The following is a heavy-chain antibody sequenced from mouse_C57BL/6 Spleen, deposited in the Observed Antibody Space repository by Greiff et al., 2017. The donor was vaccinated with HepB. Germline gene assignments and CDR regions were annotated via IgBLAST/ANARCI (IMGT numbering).Heavy chain of an antibody. CDR1: GYSITSGYY. CDR3: ARWDDGYYDFDY. CDR2: ISYDGSN. V-gene: IGHV3-6*01. J-gene: IGHJ2*01. Sequence: EVQLQESGPGLVKPSQSLSLTCSVTGYSITSGYYWNWIRQFPGNKLEWMGYISYDGSNNYNPSLKNRISITRDTSKNQFFLKLNSVTTEDTATYYCARWDDGYYDFDYWGQGTTLTVSS. D-gene: IGHD2-3*01.